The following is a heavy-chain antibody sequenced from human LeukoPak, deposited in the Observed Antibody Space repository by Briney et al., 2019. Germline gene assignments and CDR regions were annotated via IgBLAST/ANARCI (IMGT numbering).Heavy chain of an antibody. CDR1: GYSFTSYW. CDR3: ARQGGITMLRGVITHTDY. CDR2: IYPGDSDT. D-gene: IGHD3-10*01. J-gene: IGHJ4*02. V-gene: IGHV5-51*01. Sequence: GESLKISCKGSGYSFTSYWIGWVRQMPGKGLEWLGIIYPGDSDTRYSPSFQGQVTISADKSISTAYLQWSSLKASDTAMYYCARQGGITMLRGVITHTDYWGQGTLVTVSS.